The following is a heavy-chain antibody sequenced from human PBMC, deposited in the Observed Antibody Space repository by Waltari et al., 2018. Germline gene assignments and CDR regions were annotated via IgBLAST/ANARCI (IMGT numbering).Heavy chain of an antibody. D-gene: IGHD6-6*01. J-gene: IGHJ4*02. V-gene: IGHV1-69*08. CDR3: AVKSVYSSSSSDY. CDR1: GGTFSSYA. CDR2: SIPIFGTS. Sequence: QVQLVQSGAEVKKPGSSVKVSCKASGGTFSSYAISWVRQAPGQGLEWMGRSIPIFGTSNYAPKFQGRVTITADKSTSTAYMELSSLRSEDTAVYYCAVKSVYSSSSSDYWGQGTLVTVSS.